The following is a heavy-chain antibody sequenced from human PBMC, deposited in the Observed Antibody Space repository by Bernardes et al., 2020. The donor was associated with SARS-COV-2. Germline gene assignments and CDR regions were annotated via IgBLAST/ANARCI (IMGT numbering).Heavy chain of an antibody. J-gene: IGHJ4*02. CDR2: IWYDGSNK. Sequence: GGSLRLSRAASGFTFSSYGMHWVRQAPGKGLEWVAVIWYDGSNKYYADSVKGRFTISRDNSKNTLYLQMNSLRAEDTAVYYCASAYDSSGYLGYWGQGTLVTVSS. D-gene: IGHD3-22*01. V-gene: IGHV3-33*01. CDR1: GFTFSSYG. CDR3: ASAYDSSGYLGY.